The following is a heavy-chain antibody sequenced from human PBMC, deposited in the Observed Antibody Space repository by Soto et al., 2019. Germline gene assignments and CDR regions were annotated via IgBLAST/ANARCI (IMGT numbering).Heavy chain of an antibody. CDR2: IYYSGST. CDR1: GGSISSSSYY. D-gene: IGHD5-12*01. J-gene: IGHJ3*02. Sequence: SETLSLTCTVSGGSISSSSYYWGWIRQPPGKGLEWIGSIYYSGSTYYNPSLKSRVTISVDTSKNQFPLKLSSVTAADTAVYYCARGYGAFDIWGQGTMVTVSS. V-gene: IGHV4-39*01. CDR3: ARGYGAFDI.